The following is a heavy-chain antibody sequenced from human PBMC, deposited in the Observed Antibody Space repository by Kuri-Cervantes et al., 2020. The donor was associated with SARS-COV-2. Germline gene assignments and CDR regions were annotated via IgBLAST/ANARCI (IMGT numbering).Heavy chain of an antibody. CDR3: ARHRIVRHYYDSSGYPFYFDN. D-gene: IGHD3-22*01. Sequence: ESLKISCTVSGGSISSYYWSWIRQPAGKGLEWIGRIYTSGSTNYNPSLKSRVTMSVDTSKNQFSLKLSSVTAADTALYYCARHRIVRHYYDSSGYPFYFDNWGQGTLVTVSS. CDR2: IYTSGST. J-gene: IGHJ4*02. V-gene: IGHV4-4*07. CDR1: GGSISSYY.